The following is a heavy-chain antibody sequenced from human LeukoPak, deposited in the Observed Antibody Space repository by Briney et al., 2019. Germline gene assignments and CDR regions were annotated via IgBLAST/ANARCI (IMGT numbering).Heavy chain of an antibody. J-gene: IGHJ6*03. CDR3: ARDLAGGFHSGNMDV. D-gene: IGHD3-10*01. Sequence: PGGSLRLSCAASGFTFSSYWMSWVRQAPGKGLEWVANIKQDGSEKYYVDSVKGRFTISRDNSKNTLYLQMNSLRAEDTAVYYCARDLAGGFHSGNMDVWGKGTTATVSS. CDR1: GFTFSSYW. CDR2: IKQDGSEK. V-gene: IGHV3-7*01.